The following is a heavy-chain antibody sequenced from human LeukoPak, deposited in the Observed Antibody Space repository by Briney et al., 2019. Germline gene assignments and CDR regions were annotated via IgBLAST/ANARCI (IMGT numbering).Heavy chain of an antibody. V-gene: IGHV6-1*01. Sequence: SQTLSLTCAISGDSVSSYNVAWHWIRQSPSRGLEWLGRTYNRSKWFFDYAVSVRGRGTVNADTANKQFSLQLNSVSPEDTAVYYWARAIRVRWFEPWGQGTLVSVSS. CDR3: ARAIRVRWFEP. J-gene: IGHJ5*02. CDR1: GDSVSSYNVA. D-gene: IGHD3-3*01. CDR2: TYNRSKWFF.